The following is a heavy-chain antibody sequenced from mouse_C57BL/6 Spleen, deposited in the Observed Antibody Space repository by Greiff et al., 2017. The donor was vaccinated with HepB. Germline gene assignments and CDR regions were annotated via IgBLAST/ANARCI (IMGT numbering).Heavy chain of an antibody. Sequence: EVQLVESEGGLVQPGSSMKLSCTASGFTFSDYYMAWVRQVPEKGLEWVANINYDGSSTYYLDSLKSRFIISRDNAKNILYLQMSSLKSEDTATYYCARDSYYDYAMDYWGQGTSVTVSS. J-gene: IGHJ4*01. CDR2: INYDGSST. CDR1: GFTFSDYY. CDR3: ARDSYYDYAMDY. D-gene: IGHD1-1*01. V-gene: IGHV5-16*01.